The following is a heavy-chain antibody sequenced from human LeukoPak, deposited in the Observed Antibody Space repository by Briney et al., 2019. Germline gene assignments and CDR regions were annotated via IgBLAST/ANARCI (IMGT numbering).Heavy chain of an antibody. J-gene: IGHJ4*02. V-gene: IGHV4-39*07. D-gene: IGHD6-13*01. CDR3: ARERYSSSWLIDY. Sequence: SETLSLTCTVSGDSISSYNYYWSWIRQPPGKGLEWIGEINHSGSTNYNPSLKSRVTISVDTSKNQFSLKLSSVTAADTAVYYCARERYSSSWLIDYWGQGTLVTVSS. CDR1: GDSISSYNYY. CDR2: INHSGST.